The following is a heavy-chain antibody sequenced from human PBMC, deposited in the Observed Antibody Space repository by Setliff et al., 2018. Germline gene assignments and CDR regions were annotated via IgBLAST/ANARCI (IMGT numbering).Heavy chain of an antibody. CDR1: GFTFSSYA. CDR3: VPQGPGYGNGWWTNWFDP. CDR2: MSASGTST. Sequence: GGSLRLSCATSGFTFSSYAMSWVRQAPGKGLEWVSAMSASGTSTYHADSVKGRFTISRDNAKNSVYLQMNSLRADDTAVYYCVPQGPGYGNGWWTNWFDPWGQGTLVTVSS. D-gene: IGHD6-19*01. V-gene: IGHV3-23*01. J-gene: IGHJ5*02.